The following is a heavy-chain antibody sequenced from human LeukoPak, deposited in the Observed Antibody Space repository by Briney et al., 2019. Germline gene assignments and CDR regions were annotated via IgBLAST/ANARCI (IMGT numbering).Heavy chain of an antibody. CDR3: ANRALMAAIDY. CDR1: GFTFSSYA. Sequence: GRSLRLSCAASGFTFSSYAMHWVRQAPGKGLEWVAVISYDGSNKYYADSVKGRFTISRDNSKNTLYLQMNSLRAEDTAVYYCANRALMAAIDYWGQGTLVTVSS. V-gene: IGHV3-30-3*01. D-gene: IGHD2-8*01. CDR2: ISYDGSNK. J-gene: IGHJ4*02.